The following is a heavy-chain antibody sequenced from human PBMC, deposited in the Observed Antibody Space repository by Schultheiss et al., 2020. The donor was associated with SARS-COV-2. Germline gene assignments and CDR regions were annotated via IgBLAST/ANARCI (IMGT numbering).Heavy chain of an antibody. D-gene: IGHD1-26*01. V-gene: IGHV3-7*01. CDR3: ASFLSSGSLSEDDY. Sequence: GESLKISCAASGFTFSSYWMSWVRQAPGKGLEWVANIKQDGSEKYYVDSVKGRFTISRDNSKNTLYLQMNSLRAEDTAVYYCASFLSSGSLSEDDYWGQGTLVTVSS. CDR1: GFTFSSYW. J-gene: IGHJ4*02. CDR2: IKQDGSEK.